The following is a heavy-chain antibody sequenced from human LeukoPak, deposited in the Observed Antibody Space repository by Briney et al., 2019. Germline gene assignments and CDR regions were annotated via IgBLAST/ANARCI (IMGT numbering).Heavy chain of an antibody. CDR2: MKANSGNT. Sequence: ASVTLSFTASGYTFTSYDNNWIRKATGQGHERMGRMKANSGNTGDAQKFQGRVIMTRNNSISTAYIKLSSLRSEDTAVYYCTSRTYGSGSYYLGMDVWGQGTTVTVSS. D-gene: IGHD3-10*01. CDR1: GYTFTSYD. V-gene: IGHV1-8*01. J-gene: IGHJ6*02. CDR3: TSRTYGSGSYYLGMDV.